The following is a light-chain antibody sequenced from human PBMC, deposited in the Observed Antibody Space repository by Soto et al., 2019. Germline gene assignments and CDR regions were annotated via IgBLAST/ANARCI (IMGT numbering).Light chain of an antibody. Sequence: EIVLTQSPATLSLSPGERSTLSCSASQSVSSYLAWYQQKPGQAPRLLIYDASNRATGIPARFSGSGSGTDFTLTNSSLEPEDFSIYYCQQRSNLPTFGGGTKVEIK. J-gene: IGKJ4*01. CDR2: DAS. CDR1: QSVSSY. CDR3: QQRSNLPT. V-gene: IGKV3-11*01.